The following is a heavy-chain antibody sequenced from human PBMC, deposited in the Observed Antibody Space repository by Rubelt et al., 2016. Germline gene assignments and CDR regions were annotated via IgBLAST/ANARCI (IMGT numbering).Heavy chain of an antibody. CDR3: ARVGHSVIPWYYYYYMDV. V-gene: IGHV3-48*04. Sequence: AASGFTFSSYSMNWVRQAPGKGLEWVSYISSSSSTIYYADSVKGRFTISRDNAKNSLYLQMNSLRAEDTAVYYCARVGHSVIPWYYYYYMDVWGKGTTVTVSS. D-gene: IGHD1-26*01. CDR2: ISSSSSTI. J-gene: IGHJ6*03. CDR1: GFTFSSYS.